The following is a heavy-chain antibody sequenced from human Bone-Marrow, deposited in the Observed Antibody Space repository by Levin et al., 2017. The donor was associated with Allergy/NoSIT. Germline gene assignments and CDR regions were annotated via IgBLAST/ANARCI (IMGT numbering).Heavy chain of an antibody. CDR1: GFTFSSYW. CDR2: IKQDGSEK. V-gene: IGHV3-7*01. J-gene: IGHJ5*02. CDR3: ARETLRRRYYDSSGSNWFDP. Sequence: LSLTCAASGFTFSSYWMSWVRQAPGKGLEWVANIKQDGSEKYYVDSVKGRFTISRDNAKNSLYLQMNSLRAEDTAVYYCARETLRRRYYDSSGSNWFDPWGQGTLVTVSS. D-gene: IGHD3-22*01.